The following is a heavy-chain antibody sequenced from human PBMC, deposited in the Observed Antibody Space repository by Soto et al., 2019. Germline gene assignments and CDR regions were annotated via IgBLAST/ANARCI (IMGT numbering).Heavy chain of an antibody. V-gene: IGHV3-48*02. D-gene: IGHD3-22*01. Sequence: EVQLVESGRGLVQPGGSLRLSCAASGFTFSSYSMNWVRQAPGKGLEWVSYISSSSSTIYYADSVKGRFTISRDNAKNSLYLQMNSLRDEDTAVYYCARVSLPYYYDSSGYSVDFDYWGQGTLVTVSS. J-gene: IGHJ4*02. CDR3: ARVSLPYYYDSSGYSVDFDY. CDR1: GFTFSSYS. CDR2: ISSSSSTI.